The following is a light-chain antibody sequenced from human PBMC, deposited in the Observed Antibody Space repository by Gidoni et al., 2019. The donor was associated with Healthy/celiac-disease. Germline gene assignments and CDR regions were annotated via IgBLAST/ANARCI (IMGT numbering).Light chain of an antibody. CDR3: QQYNSSSWT. V-gene: IGKV1-5*03. CDR1: QSISSW. CDR2: TAS. Sequence: DIQMTQSPSTLSASVGDRVTITCRASQSISSWLAWYQQKPGKAPKLLIYTASSLESGVPSRFSGSGSGTEFTLTISSLQPDDFATYSCQQYNSSSWTFGQGTKVEIQ. J-gene: IGKJ1*01.